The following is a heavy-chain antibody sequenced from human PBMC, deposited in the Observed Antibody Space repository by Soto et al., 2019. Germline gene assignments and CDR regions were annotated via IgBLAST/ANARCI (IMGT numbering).Heavy chain of an antibody. J-gene: IGHJ6*02. CDR1: GFTFRSYV. V-gene: IGHV3-23*01. D-gene: IGHD4-17*01. CDR2: ISGSGAST. CDR3: AKDAEPLTTVITSYYYGMDV. Sequence: PVGSLRLSCAASGFTFRSYVMTWVRQAPGKGLEWVSVISGSGASTYFAASVKGRFTISRDNSKNTLYLQMNSLRAEDTAVYYCAKDAEPLTTVITSYYYGMDVWGQGTAVTVSS.